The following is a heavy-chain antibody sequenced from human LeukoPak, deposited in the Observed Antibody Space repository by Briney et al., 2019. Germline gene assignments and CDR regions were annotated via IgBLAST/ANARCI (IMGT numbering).Heavy chain of an antibody. CDR2: ISAYNGNT. D-gene: IGHD6-19*01. V-gene: IGHV1-18*01. CDR1: GYTFTSYG. Sequence: ASVTVSCKASGYTFTSYGISWVRQAPGQGLEWMGWISAYNGNTNYAQKLQGRVTMTTDTSTSTAYMELRSLRSDDTAVYYCARDAAYSSGWRTDAFDIWGQGTMVAVSS. J-gene: IGHJ3*02. CDR3: ARDAAYSSGWRTDAFDI.